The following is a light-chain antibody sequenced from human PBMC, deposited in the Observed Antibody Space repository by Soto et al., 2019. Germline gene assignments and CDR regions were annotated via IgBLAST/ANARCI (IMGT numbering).Light chain of an antibody. J-gene: IGKJ1*01. CDR3: QQYYSTPGT. Sequence: DIVMSQCPDSLAVSLGERATINCKSSQRVLYSSNNKNYLAWYQQKPGQPPKLLIYWASTRESGVPDRFSGSGSGTDFTLTISSLQAEDVAVYYCQQYYSTPGTFGQGTKVDIK. CDR2: WAS. CDR1: QRVLYSSNNKNY. V-gene: IGKV4-1*01.